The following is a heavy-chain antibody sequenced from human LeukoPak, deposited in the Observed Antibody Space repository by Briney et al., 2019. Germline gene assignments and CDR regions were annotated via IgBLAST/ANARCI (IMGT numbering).Heavy chain of an antibody. V-gene: IGHV3-15*01. Sequence: GGALRLSCAASGFTFSNAWMSWVRQAPGKGLEWVGRIKSKTDGGTTDYAAPVKGRFTISRDDSKNTRYLQINRLKTEDTAVYYCTTRAPGGRGYSYGVIDYWGQGTLVTVSS. CDR2: IKSKTDGGTT. J-gene: IGHJ4*02. CDR1: GFTFSNAW. CDR3: TTRAPGGRGYSYGVIDY. D-gene: IGHD5-18*01.